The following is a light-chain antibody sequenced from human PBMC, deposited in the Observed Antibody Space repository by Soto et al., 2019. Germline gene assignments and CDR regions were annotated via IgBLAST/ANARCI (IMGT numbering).Light chain of an antibody. CDR3: GAWDSSLSNYV. J-gene: IGLJ1*01. Sequence: QSVLTQPPSVSAAPGQKVTISCSGSSANIGRNYVSWYQQLPGTAPKLLIYENNKRPSGIPDRFSGSKSGTSATLGITGLQTGDEADYYCGAWDSSLSNYVFGTGTQLTVL. CDR2: ENN. CDR1: SANIGRNY. V-gene: IGLV1-51*02.